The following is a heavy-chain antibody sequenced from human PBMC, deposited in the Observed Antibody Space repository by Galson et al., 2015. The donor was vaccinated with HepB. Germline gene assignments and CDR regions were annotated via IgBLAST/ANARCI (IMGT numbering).Heavy chain of an antibody. CDR1: GFAFDSHA. D-gene: IGHD5-18*01. J-gene: IGHJ5*01. CDR2: ITGKGDST. CDR3: AKSYGLFDS. V-gene: IGHV3-23*01. Sequence: SLRLSCAASGFAFDSHAMSWVRQAPGRGLEWISGITGKGDSTFYADSVKGRFTVSKDNSNNMLYLQMNSLRAEDAGLYFCAKSYGLFDSWGQEILVTVSS.